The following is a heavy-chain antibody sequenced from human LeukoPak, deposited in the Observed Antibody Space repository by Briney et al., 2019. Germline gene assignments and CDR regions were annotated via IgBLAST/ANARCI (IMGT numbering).Heavy chain of an antibody. V-gene: IGHV3-74*01. CDR2: INGDGSVT. CDR3: ANFYCGGDCSG. CDR1: GFTFSSYW. J-gene: IGHJ4*02. Sequence: SGGSLRLSCAASGFTFSSYWMHWVRQAPGKGLVWVSRINGDGSVTTYADPVKGRFTISRDNAKNTLYLQMNSLRAEDTAVYYCANFYCGGDCSGWGQGTLVTVSS. D-gene: IGHD2-21*02.